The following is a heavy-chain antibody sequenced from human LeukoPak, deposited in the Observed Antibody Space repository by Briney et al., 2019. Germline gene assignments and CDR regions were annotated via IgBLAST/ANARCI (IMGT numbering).Heavy chain of an antibody. Sequence: SVKVSCKASGGTFSSYAISWVRQAPGQGLEWMGGIIPIFGTANYAQKLQGRVTITADESTSTAYMELSSLRSEDTAVYYCARDPCGGGDCYSVPEYFQHWGQGTLVTVSS. CDR2: IIPIFGTA. V-gene: IGHV1-69*13. J-gene: IGHJ1*01. CDR3: ARDPCGGGDCYSVPEYFQH. CDR1: GGTFSSYA. D-gene: IGHD2-21*01.